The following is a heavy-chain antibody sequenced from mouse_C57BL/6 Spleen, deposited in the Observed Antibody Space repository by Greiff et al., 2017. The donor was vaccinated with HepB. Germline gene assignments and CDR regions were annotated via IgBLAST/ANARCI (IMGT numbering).Heavy chain of an antibody. CDR3: ARHEDGDYDSGAGYFGV. D-gene: IGHD1-1*01. CDR2: FYPGSGSI. J-gene: IGHJ1*03. V-gene: IGHV1-62-2*01. Sequence: QVQLQQSGAELVKPGASVKLSCKASGYTFTEYTIHWVKQRSGQGLEWIGWFYPGSGSIKYNEKFKDKGTSTADKTSSTVYMEVSRLTSEDSAVCYCARHEDGDYDSGAGYFGVWGTGTTVTVSS. CDR1: GYTFTEYT.